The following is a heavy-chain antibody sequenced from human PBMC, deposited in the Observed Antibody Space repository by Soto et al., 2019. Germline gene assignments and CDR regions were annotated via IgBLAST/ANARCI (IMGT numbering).Heavy chain of an antibody. Sequence: TLSLTCTFSGDSVSSASFYRIWIRQAPGKGLEWIGFIYFSGSTNYNPSLKSRVTMSLDTSKNQFSLKLRSVTPADTAVYFCARVNSGRNWFDPWGQGTLVTSPQ. D-gene: IGHD6-19*01. J-gene: IGHJ5*02. V-gene: IGHV4-61*01. CDR1: GDSVSSASFY. CDR3: ARVNSGRNWFDP. CDR2: IYFSGST.